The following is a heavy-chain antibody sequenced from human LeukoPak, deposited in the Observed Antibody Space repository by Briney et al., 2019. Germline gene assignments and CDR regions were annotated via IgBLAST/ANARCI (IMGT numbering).Heavy chain of an antibody. CDR2: MNPNSGNT. V-gene: IGHV1-8*01. D-gene: IGHD1-26*01. Sequence: GGSVKVSCKASGYTFTSYDINWVRQATGQGLEWMGWMNPNSGNTGYAQKFQGRVTMTRNTSISTAYMELSSLRSEDTAVYYCARSGTRYSGSYRRAFDIWGQGTMVTVSS. CDR3: ARSGTRYSGSYRRAFDI. J-gene: IGHJ3*02. CDR1: GYTFTSYD.